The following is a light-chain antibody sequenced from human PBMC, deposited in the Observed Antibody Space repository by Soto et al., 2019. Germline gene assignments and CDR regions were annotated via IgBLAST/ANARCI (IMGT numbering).Light chain of an antibody. J-gene: IGLJ1*01. CDR1: NNDVGGYSY. CDR3: SSYTITSTYV. CDR2: DVS. Sequence: QSVLTQPASVSGSPGQSITISCTGTNNDVGGYSYVSWYLQHPGKAPKLMIYDVSNRPSGVSNRFSGSKSGNTASLTISGLQAEDEADYYCSSYTITSTYVFGTGTKLTVL. V-gene: IGLV2-14*01.